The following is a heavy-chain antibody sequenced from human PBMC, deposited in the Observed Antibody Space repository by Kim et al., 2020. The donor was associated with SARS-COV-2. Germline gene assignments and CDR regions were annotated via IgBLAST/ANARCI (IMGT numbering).Heavy chain of an antibody. CDR1: GFTFSTYA. CDR3: AKVVWPFHPYYFDY. CDR2: IIASGDYI. D-gene: IGHD3-16*01. Sequence: GGSLRLSCAASGFTFSTYAMSWVRQAPGKGLEWVSVIIASGDYIQYADSVQGRFTISRDNSKNTLYLHMNNLGVEDTAVYYCAKVVWPFHPYYFDYWGQGTLVTVSS. V-gene: IGHV3-23*01. J-gene: IGHJ4*02.